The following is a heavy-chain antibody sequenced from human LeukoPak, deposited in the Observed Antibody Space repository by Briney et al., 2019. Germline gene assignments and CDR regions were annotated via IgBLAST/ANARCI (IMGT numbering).Heavy chain of an antibody. CDR2: SDPEDGET. CDR3: VTDRARLFWYFDL. J-gene: IGHJ2*01. D-gene: IGHD2-21*02. CDR1: GSTLSHLS. V-gene: IGHV1-24*01. Sequence: ASVRVSCTVSGSTLSHLSIHWVRQAPGNGLEDVGGSDPEDGETFHAQNFQGRVTMIEATSIDTAYMELSSLRSEDPAVYYCVTDRARLFWYFDLWGRGTLVTVSS.